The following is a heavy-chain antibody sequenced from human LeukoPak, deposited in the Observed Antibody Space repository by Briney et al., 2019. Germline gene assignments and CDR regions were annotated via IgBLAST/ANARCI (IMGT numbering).Heavy chain of an antibody. CDR2: INHSGST. D-gene: IGHD3-16*02. V-gene: IGHV4-34*01. Sequence: SETLSLTCAVYGGSFSGYYWSWIRQPPGKGLEWIGEINHSGSTNYNPSLKSRVTISVDTSKNQFSLKLSSVTAADTAVYYCARHASDYREDYWGQGTLVTVSS. CDR1: GGSFSGYY. CDR3: ARHASDYREDY. J-gene: IGHJ4*02.